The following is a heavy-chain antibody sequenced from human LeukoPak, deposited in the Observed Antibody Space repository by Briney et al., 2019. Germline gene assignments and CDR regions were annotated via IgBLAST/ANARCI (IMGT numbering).Heavy chain of an antibody. D-gene: IGHD3-3*01. J-gene: IGHJ4*02. CDR3: ARDKDDFWSSYYTDFDY. Sequence: PGGSLRLSCAASGFTFSSYSMNWVRQAPGKGLEWVSYISSRSSTIYYADSVKGRFTISRDNAKNSLYLQMNSLRAEDTAVYYCARDKDDFWSSYYTDFDYWGQGTLVTVSS. V-gene: IGHV3-48*01. CDR1: GFTFSSYS. CDR2: ISSRSSTI.